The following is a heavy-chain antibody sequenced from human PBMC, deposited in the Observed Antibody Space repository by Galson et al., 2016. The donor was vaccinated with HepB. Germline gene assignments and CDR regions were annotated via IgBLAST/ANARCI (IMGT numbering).Heavy chain of an antibody. CDR1: GFSFSDST. V-gene: IGHV3-73*01. Sequence: SLRLSCAASGFSFSDSTMHWVRQASGKGLEWIGRIKKNADRYATTYVASVKGRFTISRDDSENTAYLQMNSLKPEDTAVYYCAGRRDGSGDGFAIWGQGTMVTVTS. CDR3: AGRRDGSGDGFAI. J-gene: IGHJ3*02. CDR2: IKKNADRYAT. D-gene: IGHD5-24*01.